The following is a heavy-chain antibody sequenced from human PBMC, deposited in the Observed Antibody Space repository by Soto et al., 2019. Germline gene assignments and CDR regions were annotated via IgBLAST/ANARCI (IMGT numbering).Heavy chain of an antibody. D-gene: IGHD2-2*01. J-gene: IGHJ5*01. CDR1: GFTFSSYS. CDR3: ARDCPGSSTSCYGNEWFDS. CDR2: ISSSRSTI. Sequence: EVQLVESGGGLVQPGGSLRLSCAASGFTFSSYSMNWVRQAPGKGLEWVSYISSSRSTIYYADSVMGRFTISRDNAKNSLYLQMNSLRAEDTAVYYCARDCPGSSTSCYGNEWFDSWGQGTLVTVSS. V-gene: IGHV3-48*01.